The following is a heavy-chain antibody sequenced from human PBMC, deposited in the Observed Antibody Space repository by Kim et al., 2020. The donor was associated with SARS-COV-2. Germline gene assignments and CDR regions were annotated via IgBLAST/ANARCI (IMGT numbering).Heavy chain of an antibody. V-gene: IGHV3-23*01. D-gene: IGHD3-10*01. CDR2: ISGSGGST. CDR1: GFSFSSSA. Sequence: GGSLRLSCAPSGFSFSSSAMSWVRQAPGKGLEWVSAISGSGGSTYYADSVKGRFTISRDNSKNTLYLQMNSLRAEDTAVYYCAKSPYGSGSYYSSYYYGMDVWGQGTTVTVSS. CDR3: AKSPYGSGSYYSSYYYGMDV. J-gene: IGHJ6*02.